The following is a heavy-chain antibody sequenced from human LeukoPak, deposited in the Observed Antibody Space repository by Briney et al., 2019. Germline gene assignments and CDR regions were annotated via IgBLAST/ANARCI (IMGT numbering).Heavy chain of an antibody. CDR1: GFTFSSYA. V-gene: IGHV3-23*01. J-gene: IGHJ4*02. CDR2: ISGGGDYT. CDR3: AKDKRGGSDYVYFDY. Sequence: GGSLRLSCAASGFTFSSYAVSWVRQAPGKGLEWVSTISGGGDYTRYAESVQGRFTVSRDKSKSTVYLQMTSLSVEDTAVYYCAKDKRGGSDYVYFDYWGQGTLVTVSS. D-gene: IGHD4-17*01.